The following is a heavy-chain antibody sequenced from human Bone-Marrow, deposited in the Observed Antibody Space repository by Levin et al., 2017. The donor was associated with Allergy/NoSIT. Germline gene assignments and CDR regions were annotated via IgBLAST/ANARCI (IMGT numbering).Heavy chain of an antibody. Sequence: PGGSLRLSCVASGLSFRSYGMHWVRQAPGRGLEWVAVISSDESNKDYADSVKGRFIISRDNSKNTLYLQMDSLTAEDTAVYYCAKDLRIKMSGGVIVSSDCTWFDPRGQGTLVIVSS. CDR3: AKDLRIKMSGGVIVSSDCTWFDP. CDR2: ISSDESNK. D-gene: IGHD3-16*01. J-gene: IGHJ5*02. CDR1: GLSFRSYG. V-gene: IGHV3-30*18.